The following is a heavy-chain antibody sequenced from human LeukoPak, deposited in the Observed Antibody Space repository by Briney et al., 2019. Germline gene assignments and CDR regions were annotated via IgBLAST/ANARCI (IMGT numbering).Heavy chain of an antibody. V-gene: IGHV4-39*01. D-gene: IGHD3-22*01. Sequence: SETLSLTCAVSGGSISSTSYYWAWIRQPPGKGLEWIGTIYYSGSTYHNPSLKSRVTLSVDTSRNQFSLRFSSVDAADTAVYYCAKAGVRYFDSSGLYAFDFWGQGTKVNVSS. J-gene: IGHJ3*01. CDR1: GGSISSTSYY. CDR2: IYYSGST. CDR3: AKAGVRYFDSSGLYAFDF.